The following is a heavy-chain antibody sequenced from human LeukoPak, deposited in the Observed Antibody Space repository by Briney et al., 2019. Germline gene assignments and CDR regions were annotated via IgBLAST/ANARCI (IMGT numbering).Heavy chain of an antibody. CDR2: IYYSGST. Sequence: SETLSLTCTVSGGSISGSYWSWIRQPPGKRLEWIGYIYYSGSTNYNPSLKSRVTISLDTSKNQFSLKLTSVTAADTAVYYCARDRSHPPYDTTGYFAKWFDPWGQGTLVTVSS. D-gene: IGHD3-22*01. CDR3: ARDRSHPPYDTTGYFAKWFDP. J-gene: IGHJ5*02. V-gene: IGHV4-59*01. CDR1: GGSISGSY.